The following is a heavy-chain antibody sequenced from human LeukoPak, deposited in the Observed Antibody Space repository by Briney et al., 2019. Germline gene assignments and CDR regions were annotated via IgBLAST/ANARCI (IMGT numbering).Heavy chain of an antibody. V-gene: IGHV3-43D*03. J-gene: IGHJ6*03. CDR3: AKAGAARPLYYYYMDV. Sequence: GGSLRLSCAASGFTFDDYAMHWVRHAPGKGLEWVSLISWDGGSTYYADSVKGRFTISRDNSKNSLYLQMNSLRAEDTALYYCAKAGAARPLYYYYMDVWGKGTTVTVSS. CDR1: GFTFDDYA. CDR2: ISWDGGST. D-gene: IGHD6-6*01.